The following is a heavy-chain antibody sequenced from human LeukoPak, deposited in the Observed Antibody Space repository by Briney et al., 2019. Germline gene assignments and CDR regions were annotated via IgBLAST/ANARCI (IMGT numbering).Heavy chain of an antibody. D-gene: IGHD2-15*01. Sequence: ASVKVSCKASGYTFTGYYMHWVRQAPGQGLKWMGWINPNSGGTNYAQTFQGRVTMTRDTSISTAYMELSRLGSDDTAVYYCARAYCSGGSCRAFTAWGQGTLVTVSS. CDR2: INPNSGGT. CDR3: ARAYCSGGSCRAFTA. J-gene: IGHJ4*02. CDR1: GYTFTGYY. V-gene: IGHV1-2*02.